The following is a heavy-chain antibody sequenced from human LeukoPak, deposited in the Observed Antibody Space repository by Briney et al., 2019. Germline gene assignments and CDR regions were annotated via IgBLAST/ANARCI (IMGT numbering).Heavy chain of an antibody. CDR3: ARGLPSKTGDLPLGRDAFDI. Sequence: ASVKVSCKASGYTFTSYGISWVRQAPGQGLEWMGWISAYNGNTNYAQKLQGRVTMTTDTSTSTAYMELRSLRSDDTAVYYCARGLPSKTGDLPLGRDAFDIWGQGTMVTVSS. V-gene: IGHV1-18*01. CDR2: ISAYNGNT. D-gene: IGHD7-27*01. CDR1: GYTFTSYG. J-gene: IGHJ3*02.